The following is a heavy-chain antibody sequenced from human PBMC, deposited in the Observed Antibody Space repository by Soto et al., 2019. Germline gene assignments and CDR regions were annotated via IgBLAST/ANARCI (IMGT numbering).Heavy chain of an antibody. CDR2: ISDHGGPT. D-gene: IGHD6-13*01. V-gene: IGHV3-23*01. CDR3: QAEAGIRDAVPVSAFLLNRSSDL. Sequence: GKGLEWGSSISDHGGPTYYADSVKGRFTISTDNSKHTLYLQMNSLRAEDTAVFFFQAEAGIRDAVPVSAFLLNRSSDL. J-gene: IGHJ2*01.